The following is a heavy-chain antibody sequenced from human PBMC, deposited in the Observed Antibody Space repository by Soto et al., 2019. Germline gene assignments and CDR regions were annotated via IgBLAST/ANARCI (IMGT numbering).Heavy chain of an antibody. J-gene: IGHJ6*02. CDR1: GGSFSGNY. CDR3: ARGNFYYGMDV. Sequence: QVQLQQWGAGLLKPSETLSLICAVYGGSFSGNYWNWVRQPPGKGLEWIGEFSDSGSTNYNPSLKSRVTISEDMSKSQFSLKLSSVTAADTAVYYCARGNFYYGMDVWGQGTTVTVSS. CDR2: FSDSGST. V-gene: IGHV4-34*01.